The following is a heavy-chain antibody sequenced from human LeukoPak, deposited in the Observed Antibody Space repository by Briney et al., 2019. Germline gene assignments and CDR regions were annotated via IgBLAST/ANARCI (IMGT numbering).Heavy chain of an antibody. Sequence: GGSLRLSCAASGFTFRTYAMSWVRQAPGKGLEWVSGISGSGGSTYYADSVKGRFTISRDNAKNTLYIQMSSLRAEDTAVYYCAKGAYYDISTGASDYWGQGTLVTVSS. V-gene: IGHV3-23*01. CDR2: ISGSGGST. CDR1: GFTFRTYA. CDR3: AKGAYYDISTGASDY. J-gene: IGHJ4*02. D-gene: IGHD3-9*01.